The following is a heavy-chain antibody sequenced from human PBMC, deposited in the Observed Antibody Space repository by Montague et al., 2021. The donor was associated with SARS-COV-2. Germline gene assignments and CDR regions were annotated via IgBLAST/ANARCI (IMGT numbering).Heavy chain of an antibody. V-gene: IGHV4-61*01. Sequence: SETLSLTCTVSGDSVRTSRQYWNWIRQPPGKGLEWIGNIFHSSRSYYNPSLASRVDMSIDTSNNQFSLTLTSVTAADTAAYYCVRSAVAVKTIPLWGSWGQGALVIVSS. CDR3: VRSAVAVKTIPLWGS. J-gene: IGHJ1*01. D-gene: IGHD3-16*01. CDR1: GDSVRTSRQY. CDR2: IFHSSRS.